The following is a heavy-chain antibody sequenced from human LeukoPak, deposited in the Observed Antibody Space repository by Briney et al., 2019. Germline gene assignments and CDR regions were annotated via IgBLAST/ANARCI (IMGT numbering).Heavy chain of an antibody. CDR3: ARAGVATKASYYFDY. CDR2: INPNSGGT. V-gene: IGHV1-2*02. Sequence: DSVKVSCKASGYTFTGYYMHWVRQAPGQGREGMGWINPNSGGTNYAQKFQGRVTMTRDTSISTAYMELSRLRSDDTAVYYCARAGVATKASYYFDYWGQGTLVTVSS. CDR1: GYTFTGYY. J-gene: IGHJ4*02. D-gene: IGHD5-12*01.